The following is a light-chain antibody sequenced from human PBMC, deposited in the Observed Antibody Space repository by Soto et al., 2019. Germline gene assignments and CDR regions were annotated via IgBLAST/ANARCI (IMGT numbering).Light chain of an antibody. J-gene: IGKJ1*01. CDR2: GAS. CDR1: QSVSSN. CDR3: QQYNNWPPWT. V-gene: IGKV3-15*01. Sequence: EIVMTQSPATLSVSPGERATLSCRASQSVSSNLAWYQQKPGQAPRLLIYGASTRATGIPARFSGSGSGTEFNLIIISLQSEDFAVYYCQQYNNWPPWTFGQGTKVEIK.